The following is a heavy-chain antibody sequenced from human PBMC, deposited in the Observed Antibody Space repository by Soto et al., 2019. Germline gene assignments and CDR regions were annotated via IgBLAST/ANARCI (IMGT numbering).Heavy chain of an antibody. V-gene: IGHV2-5*02. D-gene: IGHD6-19*01. CDR3: ARRTAVAGTVDY. J-gene: IGHJ4*02. CDR2: IYWDEDK. Sequence: QITLKESGPTLVKPTQTLTLTCTFSGFSLTTSGVGVGWIRQPPGKALEWLAVIYWDEDKRYSPSLKSRLTITKDTSRNQVLLTMTNMDPVDTATYYCARRTAVAGTVDYWGRGILVPVSS. CDR1: GFSLTTSGVG.